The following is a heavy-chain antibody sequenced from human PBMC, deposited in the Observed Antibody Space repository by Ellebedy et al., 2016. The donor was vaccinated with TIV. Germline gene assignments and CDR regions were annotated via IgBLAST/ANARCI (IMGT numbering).Heavy chain of an antibody. CDR1: GFTFSSYW. CDR2: IKQDESEK. J-gene: IGHJ4*02. D-gene: IGHD3-22*01. Sequence: GESLKISCAASGFTFSSYWMSWVRQAPGKGLEWVANIKQDESEKYYVDSVKGRFTISRDNSKNTLYLQMNSLRAEDTAVYYCAKDYYYDSSGYFDYWGQGTLVTVSS. CDR3: AKDYYYDSSGYFDY. V-gene: IGHV3-7*03.